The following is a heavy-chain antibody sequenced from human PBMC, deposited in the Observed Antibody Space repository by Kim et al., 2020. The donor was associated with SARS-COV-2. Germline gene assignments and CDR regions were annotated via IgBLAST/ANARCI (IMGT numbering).Heavy chain of an antibody. V-gene: IGHV5-51*01. J-gene: IGHJ4*02. CDR3: ARLQGSFDY. CDR2: EPDP. Sequence: EPDPRYSPSFQGQVTISADKSFGTAYLLWNSLKASDTAMYYCARLQGSFDYWGQGTLVTVSS.